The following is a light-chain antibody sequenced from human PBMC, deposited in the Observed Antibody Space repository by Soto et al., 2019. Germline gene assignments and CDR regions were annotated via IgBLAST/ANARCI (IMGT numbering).Light chain of an antibody. Sequence: QSALTQPPSASGSPGQSVTISCTGTSSDVGGYNSVSWYQQQPGKVPRLMIYEVSKRPSGVPDRFSGSKSVNTASLTVSGLQAEYEADYYCSSYAGSNNLVFGGGTKLTVL. CDR1: SSDVGGYNS. CDR3: SSYAGSNNLV. V-gene: IGLV2-8*01. CDR2: EVS. J-gene: IGLJ2*01.